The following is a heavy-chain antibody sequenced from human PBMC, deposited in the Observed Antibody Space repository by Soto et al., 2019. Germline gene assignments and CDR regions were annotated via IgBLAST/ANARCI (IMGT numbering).Heavy chain of an antibody. CDR3: ARESSSSCHDY. CDR2: ISAYNGNT. Sequence: QVQLVQSGAEVKKPRASVKVSCKASGYTFTSYAISWVRQAPGQGLEWMGWISAYNGNTNYAQKLQGRVTMTTDTSTSTAYIELRSLRSDDTAVYYCARESSSSCHDYWGQGTLVTVSS. CDR1: GYTFTSYA. V-gene: IGHV1-18*01. D-gene: IGHD6-13*01. J-gene: IGHJ4*02.